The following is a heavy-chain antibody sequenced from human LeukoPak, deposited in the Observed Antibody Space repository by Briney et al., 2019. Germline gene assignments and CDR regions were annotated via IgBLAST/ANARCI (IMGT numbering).Heavy chain of an antibody. J-gene: IGHJ1*01. CDR1: GGTFSSYA. D-gene: IGHD1-1*01. V-gene: IGHV1-69*05. CDR3: AREAGTNWIFGEYFPF. CDR2: IIPIFGTA. Sequence: SVKVSCKASGGTFSSYAISWVRQAPGQGLEWMGGIIPIFGTANYAQKFQGRVTITTDESTSTAYMELSGLRSDDTAVYYCAREAGTNWIFGEYFPFWGQGTLVTVSA.